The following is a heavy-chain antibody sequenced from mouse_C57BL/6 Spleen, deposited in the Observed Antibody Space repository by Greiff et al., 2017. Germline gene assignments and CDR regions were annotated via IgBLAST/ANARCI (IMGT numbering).Heavy chain of an antibody. J-gene: IGHJ3*01. CDR3: AREYSNSWFAY. D-gene: IGHD2-5*01. CDR2: ISYDGSN. V-gene: IGHV3-6*01. CDR1: GYSITSGYY. Sequence: EVKLLESGPGLVKPSQSLSLTCSVTGYSITSGYYWNWIRQFPGNKLEWMGYISYDGSNNYNPSLKNRISITRDTSKNQFFLKLNSVTTEDTATYYCAREYSNSWFAYWGQGTLVTVS.